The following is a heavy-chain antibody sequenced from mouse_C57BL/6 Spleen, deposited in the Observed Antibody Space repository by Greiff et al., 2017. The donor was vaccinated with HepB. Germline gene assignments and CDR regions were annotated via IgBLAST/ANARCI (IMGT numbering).Heavy chain of an antibody. CDR3: TRVYGSSSWFAY. Sequence: QVQLKESGAELVRPGASVTLSCKASGYTFTDYEMHWVKQTPVHGLEWIGAIDPETGGTAYNQKFKGKAILTADKSSSTAYMELRSLTSEDSAVYYCTRVYGSSSWFAYWGQGTLVTVSA. D-gene: IGHD1-1*01. V-gene: IGHV1-15*01. CDR2: IDPETGGT. J-gene: IGHJ3*01. CDR1: GYTFTDYE.